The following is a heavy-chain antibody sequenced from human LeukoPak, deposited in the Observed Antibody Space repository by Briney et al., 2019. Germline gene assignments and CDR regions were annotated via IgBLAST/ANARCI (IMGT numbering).Heavy chain of an antibody. CDR2: MNPNSGNT. Sequence: GASVKVSCKASGYTFTGYYMHWVRQATGQGLEWMGWMNPNSGNTGYAQKFQGRVTITRNTSISTAYMELSSLRSEDTAVYYCATTPYYDFWSGYSDDYWGQGTLVTVSS. V-gene: IGHV1-8*03. CDR3: ATTPYYDFWSGYSDDY. J-gene: IGHJ4*02. D-gene: IGHD3-3*01. CDR1: GYTFTGYY.